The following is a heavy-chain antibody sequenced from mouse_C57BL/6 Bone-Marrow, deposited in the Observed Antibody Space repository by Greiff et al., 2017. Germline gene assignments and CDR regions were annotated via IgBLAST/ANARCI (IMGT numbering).Heavy chain of an antibody. D-gene: IGHD1-1*01. Sequence: QVQLQQSGAELVRPGSSVKLSCKASGYTFTSYWMDWVKQRPGQGLEWIGNIYPSDSETHYNQKFKDKATLTVDKSSSTAYMQLSSLTSEDSAVYYCAREGTTIVCAMDYWGQGTSVTVSS. CDR1: GYTFTSYW. CDR2: IYPSDSET. CDR3: AREGTTIVCAMDY. J-gene: IGHJ4*01. V-gene: IGHV1-61*01.